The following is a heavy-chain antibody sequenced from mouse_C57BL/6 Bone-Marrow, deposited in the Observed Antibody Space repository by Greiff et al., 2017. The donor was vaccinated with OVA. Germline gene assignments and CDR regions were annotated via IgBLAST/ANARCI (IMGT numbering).Heavy chain of an antibody. Sequence: QVQLQQPGAELVRPGSSVKLSCKASGYTFTSYWMHWVKQRPIQGLEWIGNIDPSDSETHYNQKFKDKATLTVDKSSSTAYMHLSRLTSEDSAVYYCASSWLLRFYYFDYWGPGTTLPVSS. CDR3: ASSWLLRFYYFDY. CDR2: IDPSDSET. V-gene: IGHV1-52*01. D-gene: IGHD2-3*01. J-gene: IGHJ2*01. CDR1: GYTFTSYW.